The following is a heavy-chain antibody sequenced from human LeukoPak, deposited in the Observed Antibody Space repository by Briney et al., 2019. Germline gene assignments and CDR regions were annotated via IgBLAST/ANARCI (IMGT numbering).Heavy chain of an antibody. CDR2: ISYDGSNK. D-gene: IGHD3-10*01. CDR3: ARDFYQWFGELYPYYFDY. Sequence: PGGSLRLSCAASGFTFSSYAMHWVRQAPGKGLEWVAVISYDGSNKYYADSVEGRFTISRDNSKNTLYLQMNSLRAEDTAVYYCARDFYQWFGELYPYYFDYWGQGTLVTVSS. V-gene: IGHV3-30*04. J-gene: IGHJ4*02. CDR1: GFTFSSYA.